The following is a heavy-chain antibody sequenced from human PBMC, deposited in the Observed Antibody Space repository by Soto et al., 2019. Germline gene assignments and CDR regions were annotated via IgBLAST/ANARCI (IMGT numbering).Heavy chain of an antibody. CDR2: IIPIFGTA. CDR3: ARGPARIRDSSWSFGGGVTDYFDY. V-gene: IGHV1-69*01. CDR1: GGTFSSYA. J-gene: IGHJ4*02. Sequence: QVQLVQSGAEVKKPGSSVKVSCKASGGTFSSYAISWVRQAPGQGLEWMGGIIPIFGTANYAQKFQGRVTITADDSTSTVYMELSSLRSEHTAVYYCARGPARIRDSSWSFGGGVTDYFDYWGQGALVTVSS. D-gene: IGHD6-6*01.